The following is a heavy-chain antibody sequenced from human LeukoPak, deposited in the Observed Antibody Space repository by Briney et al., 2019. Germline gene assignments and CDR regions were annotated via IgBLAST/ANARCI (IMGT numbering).Heavy chain of an antibody. CDR1: VFTFSSCA. J-gene: IGHJ6*03. CDR3: AKGGGVSTYYYYYYMDV. Sequence: GGSLRLSCAASVFTFSSCAMSWVRQAPGKGLEWVSSISGGGGSTYYADSVKGRFTISRDNSKNTLYLQMNSLRAEDTAVYYCAKGGGVSTYYYYYYMDVWGKGTTVTVSS. CDR2: ISGGGGST. V-gene: IGHV3-23*01. D-gene: IGHD2-8*01.